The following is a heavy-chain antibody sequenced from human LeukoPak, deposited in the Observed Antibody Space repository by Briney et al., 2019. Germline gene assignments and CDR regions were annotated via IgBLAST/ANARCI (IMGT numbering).Heavy chain of an antibody. CDR2: FDPEQGKT. V-gene: IGHV1-24*01. CDR1: GYSLTELS. Sequence: ASVKVSCKVSGYSLTELSMHWVRQAPGKGLEWMGGFDPEQGKTIYAQKFQDRVTRTEDTSRDTVYMDLTSLTYEDTAVYYCATEGRGANYWYFDLWGRGTLVTVSS. CDR3: ATEGRGANYWYFDL. J-gene: IGHJ2*01. D-gene: IGHD3-10*01.